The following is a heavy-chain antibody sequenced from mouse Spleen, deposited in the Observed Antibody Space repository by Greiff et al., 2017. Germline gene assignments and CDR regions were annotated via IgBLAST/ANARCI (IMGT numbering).Heavy chain of an antibody. D-gene: IGHD2-3*01. Sequence: DVHLVESGGGLVQPGGSMKLSCVASGFTFSNYWMNWVRQSPEKGLEWVAQIRLKSDNYATHYAESVKGRFTISRDDSKSSVYLQMNNLRAEDTGIYYCTGDGYSLAYWGQGTLVTVSA. V-gene: IGHV6-3*01. CDR3: TGDGYSLAY. CDR2: IRLKSDNYAT. J-gene: IGHJ3*01. CDR1: GFTFSNYW.